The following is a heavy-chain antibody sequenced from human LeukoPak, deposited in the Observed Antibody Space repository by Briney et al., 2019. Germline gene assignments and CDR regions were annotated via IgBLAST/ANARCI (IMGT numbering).Heavy chain of an antibody. CDR1: GGSISSGDYY. Sequence: SQTLSLTCTVSGGSISSGDYYWSWIRQPPGKGLEWIGYIYYSGSTNSNPSLKSRVTISVDTSNNQFSLKLSSVTAADTAVYYCARHGHSNNWYVAFDIWGQGTVVTVSS. V-gene: IGHV4-30-4*01. J-gene: IGHJ3*02. CDR3: ARHGHSNNWYVAFDI. D-gene: IGHD6-13*01. CDR2: IYYSGST.